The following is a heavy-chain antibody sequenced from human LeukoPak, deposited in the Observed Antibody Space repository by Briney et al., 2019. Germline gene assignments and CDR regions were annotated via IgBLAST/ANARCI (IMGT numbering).Heavy chain of an antibody. CDR2: IYYSGST. V-gene: IGHV4-39*06. J-gene: IGHJ5*02. D-gene: IGHD3-10*01. Sequence: PSETLSLTCTVSGGSISSSSYYWGWIRQPPGKGLEWIGSIYYSGSTYYNPSLKSRVTISVDTSKNQFPLKLSSVTAADTAVYYCARESRDYYASGSPSWFDPWGQGTLVTVSS. CDR3: ARESRDYYASGSPSWFDP. CDR1: GGSISSSSYY.